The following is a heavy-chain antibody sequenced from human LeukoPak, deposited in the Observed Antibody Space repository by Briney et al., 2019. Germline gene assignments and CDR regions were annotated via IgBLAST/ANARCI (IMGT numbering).Heavy chain of an antibody. CDR2: ISSGSSYI. CDR1: RFTFSSYS. V-gene: IGHV3-21*01. Sequence: GGSLRLSCAASRFTFSSYSMNWVRQAPGKGLEWVSSISSGSSYIYYADSVKGRFTISRDNGKNSLYLQMNSLRAEDTAVYYCARDGPKYCSNGVCYAPVDPWGQGTLVTVSS. D-gene: IGHD2-8*01. CDR3: ARDGPKYCSNGVCYAPVDP. J-gene: IGHJ5*02.